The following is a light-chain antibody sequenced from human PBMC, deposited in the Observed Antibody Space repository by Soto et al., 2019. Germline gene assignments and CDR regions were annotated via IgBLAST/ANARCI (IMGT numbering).Light chain of an antibody. J-gene: IGKJ4*01. V-gene: IGKV1-6*01. CDR2: AAF. Sequence: AIQVTQSPSSLSASVGDRVTITSRASQGIRNDLGWYQQKPGKAPKLLIYAAFRLQNGVPSRFSGSGSGTDFTLTISSLQPEDSATYYCLQTYNYPLTFGGGTKVEI. CDR1: QGIRND. CDR3: LQTYNYPLT.